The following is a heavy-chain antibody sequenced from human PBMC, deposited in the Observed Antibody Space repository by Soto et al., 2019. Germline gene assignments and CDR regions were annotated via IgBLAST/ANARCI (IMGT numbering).Heavy chain of an antibody. CDR2: IWYDGSNK. J-gene: IGHJ4*02. V-gene: IGHV3-33*01. Sequence: QVQLVESGGGVVQPGRSLRLSCAASGFTFSSYGMHWVRQAPGKGLEWVAVIWYDGSNKYYADSVKGRFTISRDNSKNTLYLQMNSLRAEDTAVYYCARDQGSGPSLLFDYWGQGTLVTVSS. CDR3: ARDQGSGPSLLFDY. CDR1: GFTFSSYG. D-gene: IGHD3-10*01.